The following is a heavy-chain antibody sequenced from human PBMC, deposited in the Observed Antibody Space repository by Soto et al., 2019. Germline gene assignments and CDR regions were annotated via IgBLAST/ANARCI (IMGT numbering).Heavy chain of an antibody. CDR1: GGTVSYYT. Sequence: QVQLVQSGAEVKKPGSSVKVSCKASGGTVSYYTISWVRQAPGQGLEWMGRIIPILGIANYAQKFQGRVTITADKSTSTVFMELRSLRSEDTAVYYCASNYGGNSYWGQGTLVTVSS. D-gene: IGHD4-17*01. J-gene: IGHJ4*02. V-gene: IGHV1-69*02. CDR2: IIPILGIA. CDR3: ASNYGGNSY.